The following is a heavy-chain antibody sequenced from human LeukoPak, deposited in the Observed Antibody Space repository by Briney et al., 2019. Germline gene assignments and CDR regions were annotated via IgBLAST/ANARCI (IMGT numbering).Heavy chain of an antibody. D-gene: IGHD6-19*01. CDR1: GFTFSSYA. Sequence: GGSLRLSCAASGFTFSSYAMHWVRQAPGKGLEWVAVISYDGSNKYYADSVKGRFTISRDNSKNTLYLQMNSLRAEDTAVYYCARVMEQWLVLFVDYWGQGTLVTVSP. V-gene: IGHV3-30-3*01. CDR2: ISYDGSNK. J-gene: IGHJ4*02. CDR3: ARVMEQWLVLFVDY.